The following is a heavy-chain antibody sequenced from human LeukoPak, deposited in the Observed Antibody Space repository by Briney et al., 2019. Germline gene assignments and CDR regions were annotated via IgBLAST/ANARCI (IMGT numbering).Heavy chain of an antibody. CDR1: GYTLTELS. D-gene: IGHD2-2*01. CDR3: ATDSRPIVVVPAAMLAYNYYYYMDV. J-gene: IGHJ6*03. Sequence: RASVKVSCKVSGYTLTELSMHWVRQAPGKGLEWMGGFDPEDGETIYAQKFQGRVTMTEDTSTDTAYMELSSLRPEDTAVYYCATDSRPIVVVPAAMLAYNYYYYMDVWGKGTTVTVSS. V-gene: IGHV1-24*01. CDR2: FDPEDGET.